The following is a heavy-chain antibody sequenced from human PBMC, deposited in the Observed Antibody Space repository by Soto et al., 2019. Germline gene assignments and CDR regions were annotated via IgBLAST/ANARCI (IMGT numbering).Heavy chain of an antibody. Sequence: EVQLVESGGGLVKPGGSLRLSCAASGFTFSSYDFHWVRQAPGKGLEWVSSISSRSSDIYYTDSVKGRFAVSRDDANNSLYLQMNSLRAEDTAVYYCARAISCFNAVCRDYWGPGTLVTVSS. CDR2: ISSRSSDI. V-gene: IGHV3-21*02. CDR3: ARAISCFNAVCRDY. D-gene: IGHD3-9*01. J-gene: IGHJ4*02. CDR1: GFTFSSYD.